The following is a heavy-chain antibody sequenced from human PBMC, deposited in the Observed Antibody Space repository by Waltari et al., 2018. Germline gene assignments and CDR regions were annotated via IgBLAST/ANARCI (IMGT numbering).Heavy chain of an antibody. J-gene: IGHJ4*02. Sequence: QVQLVESGGGVVQPGRSLRLSCAASGFTFSRYGMHWVRQAPGKGLEWVAVISYDGSNKYYADSVKGRFTISRDNSKNTLYLQMNSLRAEDTAVYYCAKSLIAAAVDYWGQGTLVTVSS. V-gene: IGHV3-30*18. CDR3: AKSLIAAAVDY. CDR2: ISYDGSNK. D-gene: IGHD6-13*01. CDR1: GFTFSRYG.